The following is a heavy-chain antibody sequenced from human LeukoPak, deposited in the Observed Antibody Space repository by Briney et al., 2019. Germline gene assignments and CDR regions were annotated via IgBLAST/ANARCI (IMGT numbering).Heavy chain of an antibody. D-gene: IGHD5-24*01. CDR1: GFTFSSYW. CDR2: INTDGSST. J-gene: IGHJ4*02. Sequence: GGSLRLSCAASGFTFSSYWMHWVRQAPGKGLVWVSRINTDGSSTSYADSVKGRFTISRDNAKNSLYLQMNSLRAEDTAVYYCARVRDGYNEDLDYWGQGTLVTVSS. CDR3: ARVRDGYNEDLDY. V-gene: IGHV3-74*01.